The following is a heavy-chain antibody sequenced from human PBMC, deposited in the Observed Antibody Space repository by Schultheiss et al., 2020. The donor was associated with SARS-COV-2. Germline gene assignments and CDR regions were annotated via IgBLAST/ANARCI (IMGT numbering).Heavy chain of an antibody. J-gene: IGHJ4*02. CDR2: IYYSGST. CDR3: ARDPVAAAGTFDY. Sequence: SETLSLTCAVYGGSFSGYYWSWIRQPPGKGLEWIGYIYYSGSTYYNPSLKSLVTISVDTSKNQFSLKLSSVTAADTAVYYCARDPVAAAGTFDYWGQGTLVTVSS. D-gene: IGHD6-13*01. CDR1: GGSFSGYY. V-gene: IGHV4-34*09.